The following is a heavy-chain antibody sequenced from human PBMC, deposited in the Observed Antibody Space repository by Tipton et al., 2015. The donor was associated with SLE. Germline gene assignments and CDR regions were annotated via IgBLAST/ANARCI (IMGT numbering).Heavy chain of an antibody. J-gene: IGHJ6*02. V-gene: IGHV1-8*01. CDR1: GYTFTSYD. CDR3: ARGRWELSGMDV. D-gene: IGHD1-26*01. CDR2: MNPNSGNT. Sequence: QSGAEVKKPGASVKVSCKASGYTFTSYDINWVRQATGQGLEWMGWMNPNSGNTGYVQKFQGRVTMTRNASISTAYMELSSLRSEDTAVYYCARGRWELSGMDVWGQGTTVTVSS.